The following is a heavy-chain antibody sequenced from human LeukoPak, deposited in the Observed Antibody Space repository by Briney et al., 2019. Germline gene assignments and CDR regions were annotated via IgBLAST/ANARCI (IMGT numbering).Heavy chain of an antibody. J-gene: IGHJ6*02. CDR2: IYYNGSP. V-gene: IGHV4-39*01. CDR3: ARAGAARPPYGMDV. Sequence: SETLSLTCTVSGDSFRSSPYYWGWIRQPPGKGLEWIGCIYYNGSPYYNPSLKSRVTVSADTAKNQFSLKLNSVTATDTAVYYCARAGAARPPYGMDVWGQGTTVTVSS. CDR1: GDSFRSSPYY. D-gene: IGHD6-6*01.